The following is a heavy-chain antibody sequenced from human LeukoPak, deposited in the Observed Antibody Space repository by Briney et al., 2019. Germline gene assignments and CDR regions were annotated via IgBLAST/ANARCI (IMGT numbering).Heavy chain of an antibody. D-gene: IGHD3-16*01. CDR3: ARDGGLGDFNY. V-gene: IGHV3-74*01. CDR1: GFTFSSYW. J-gene: IGHJ4*02. CDR2: INTDGSST. Sequence: PGGSLRLSCAASGFTFSSYWMHWVRQAPGKGLVWVSRINTDGSSTTYGDSVKGRFTISRDNAKNTLYLQMNSLRAEDTAVYYCARDGGLGDFNYWGQGTLVTVSS.